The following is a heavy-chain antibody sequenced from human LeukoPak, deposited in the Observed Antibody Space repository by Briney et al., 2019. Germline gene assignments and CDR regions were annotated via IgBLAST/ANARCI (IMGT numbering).Heavy chain of an antibody. D-gene: IGHD3-10*01. J-gene: IGHJ4*02. CDR3: ARGALLWFGDRMEYYFDY. V-gene: IGHV4-61*02. CDR2: IYTSGST. CDR1: GDSISSGSYY. Sequence: SETLSLTCTVSGDSISSGSYYWSWIRQPAGKGLEWIGRIYTSGSTNYNPSLKSRVTISVDTSKNQFSLKLSSMTAADTAVYYCARGALLWFGDRMEYYFDYWGQGTLLTVSS.